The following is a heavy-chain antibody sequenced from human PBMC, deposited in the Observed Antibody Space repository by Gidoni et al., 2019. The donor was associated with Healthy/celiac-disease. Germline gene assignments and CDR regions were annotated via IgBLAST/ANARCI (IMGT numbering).Heavy chain of an antibody. Sequence: EVQLVESGGGLVRPGGSLRLSFAASGFTFSNAWMSGVRQAPGKGREWVGRIKSKTDGGTTDYAAPVKGRFTISRDDSKNTLYLQMNSLKTEDTDVYYCTTEDDTGTYYWGQGTLVTVSS. J-gene: IGHJ4*02. D-gene: IGHD1-1*01. V-gene: IGHV3-15*01. CDR2: IKSKTDGGTT. CDR3: TTEDDTGTYY. CDR1: GFTFSNAW.